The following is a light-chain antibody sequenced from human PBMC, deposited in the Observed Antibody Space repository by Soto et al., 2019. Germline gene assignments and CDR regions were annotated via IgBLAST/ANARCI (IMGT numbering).Light chain of an antibody. CDR3: QQYNSYSEA. V-gene: IGKV1-5*03. CDR1: QSFNTW. CDR2: KTS. Sequence: DVQMTQSPSSLSPSVGDRVTITCRASQSFNTWLAWYQQKPGKAPKLLIYKTSILESGVPSRFSGSGSGTEFTLTISSLQPEDSATYYCQQYNSYSEAFGQGTKVELK. J-gene: IGKJ1*01.